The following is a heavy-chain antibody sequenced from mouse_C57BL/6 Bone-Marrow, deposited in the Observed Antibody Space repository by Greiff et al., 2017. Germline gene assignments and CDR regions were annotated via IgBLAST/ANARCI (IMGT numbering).Heavy chain of an antibody. D-gene: IGHD2-12*01. CDR1: GYSFTSYY. Sequence: QVQLQQSGPELVKPGASVKISCKASGYSFTSYYIHWVKQRPGQGLEWIGWIYPGSGNTKYNEKFKGKATLTADTSSSTAYMQLSSLTSEDSAVYYCARRSYDYYAMDYWGQRTSVTVSS. J-gene: IGHJ4*01. CDR2: IYPGSGNT. CDR3: ARRSYDYYAMDY. V-gene: IGHV1-66*01.